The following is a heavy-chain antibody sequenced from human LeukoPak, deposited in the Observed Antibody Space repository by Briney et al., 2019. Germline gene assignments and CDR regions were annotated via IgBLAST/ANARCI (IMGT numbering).Heavy chain of an antibody. Sequence: PSETLSLTCAVYGGSFSGYYWSWIRQPPGKGLEWIGEINHSGSTNYNPSLKSRVTISVDTSKNQFSLKLSSVTAADTAVYYCARSTNYDFWSGYYRPYYYYGMDVWGQGTTVTVSS. V-gene: IGHV4-34*01. J-gene: IGHJ6*02. CDR1: GGSFSGYY. CDR2: INHSGST. CDR3: ARSTNYDFWSGYYRPYYYYGMDV. D-gene: IGHD3-3*01.